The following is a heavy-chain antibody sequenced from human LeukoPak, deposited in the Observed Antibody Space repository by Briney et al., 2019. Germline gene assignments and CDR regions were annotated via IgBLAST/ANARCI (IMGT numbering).Heavy chain of an antibody. V-gene: IGHV4-39*07. Sequence: SETLSLTCTVSGGSISSSSYYWGWIRQPPGKGLEWIGSIYYSGSTYYNPSLKSRVTISVDTSKNQFSLKPSSVTAADTAVYYCARMARGGYYYGMDVWGQGTTVTVSS. CDR2: IYYSGST. CDR3: ARMARGGYYYGMDV. D-gene: IGHD3-16*01. CDR1: GGSISSSSYY. J-gene: IGHJ6*02.